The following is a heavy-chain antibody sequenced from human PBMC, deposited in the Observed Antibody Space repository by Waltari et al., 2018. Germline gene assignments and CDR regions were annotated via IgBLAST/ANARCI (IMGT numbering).Heavy chain of an antibody. CDR3: AKYGYDSSGYSNIDY. J-gene: IGHJ4*02. Sequence: QVQLVESGGGVVQPGGSLRLSCAASGFTFSSYGMHWVRQAPGKGLEGVACIRYDGSNKYYADSVKGRFTISIDNSKNTLYLKMNSLRAEDTAVYYCAKYGYDSSGYSNIDYWGQGTLVTVSS. V-gene: IGHV3-30*02. D-gene: IGHD3-22*01. CDR1: GFTFSSYG. CDR2: IRYDGSNK.